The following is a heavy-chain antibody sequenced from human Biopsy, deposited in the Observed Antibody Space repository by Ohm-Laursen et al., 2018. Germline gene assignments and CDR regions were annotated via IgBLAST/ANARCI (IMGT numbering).Heavy chain of an antibody. D-gene: IGHD2/OR15-2a*01. CDR1: GGSVSSNVAY. V-gene: IGHV4-39*07. J-gene: IGHJ4*02. Sequence: TLSLTCSVSGGSVSSNVAYWAWIRQPPGKGLESIGSIFYSGITYYNPSLESRVTISADTSKNQFSLRLNSVTAADTAVYYCARGMRTTGWPYFDYWGQGILVTVSS. CDR2: IFYSGIT. CDR3: ARGMRTTGWPYFDY.